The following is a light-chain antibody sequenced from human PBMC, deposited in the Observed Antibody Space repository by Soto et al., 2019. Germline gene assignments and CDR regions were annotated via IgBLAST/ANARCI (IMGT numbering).Light chain of an antibody. V-gene: IGKV1-5*03. CDR2: KAS. J-gene: IGKJ4*01. CDR3: QQYEKYPMT. CDR1: QSISSW. Sequence: DSQMTQYPSTLSASVGDRVTITCRASQSISSWLAWYEQKPGKAPKLLISKASTLQSGVPPRFSGSGYGTDFTLTISSLQPDDFATYYCQQYEKYPMTFGGGTKVAIK.